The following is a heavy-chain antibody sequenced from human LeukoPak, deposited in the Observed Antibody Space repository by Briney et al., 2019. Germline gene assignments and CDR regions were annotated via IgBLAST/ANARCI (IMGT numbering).Heavy chain of an antibody. J-gene: IGHJ6*02. CDR3: AREDGSRGYYGMDV. V-gene: IGHV4-30-2*01. CDR1: GGSISSGGYY. Sequence: PSQTLSLTCTVSGGSISSGGYYWSWIRQPPGKGLEWIGYIYHSGSTYYNPSLKSRVTISVDRSKNQFSLKLSSVTAADTAVYYCAREDGSRGYYGMDVWGQGTTVTVSS. CDR2: IYHSGST. D-gene: IGHD3-10*01.